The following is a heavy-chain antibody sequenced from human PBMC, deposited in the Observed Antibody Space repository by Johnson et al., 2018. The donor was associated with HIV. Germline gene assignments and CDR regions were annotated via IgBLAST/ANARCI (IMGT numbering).Heavy chain of an antibody. CDR2: IYSGGST. CDR1: GFIVSSNC. J-gene: IGHJ3*02. V-gene: IGHV3-66*01. Sequence: VQLVESGGGVVQPGRSLRLSCAASGFIVSSNCMTWVRQAPGKGLEWVSVIYSGGSTYYVDSVKGRFTISRENAKNSLYLQMNSMRAGDTAVYYCARGRGVGRPIQKWLGAAFDIWGQGTMVTVSS. D-gene: IGHD5-18*01. CDR3: ARGRGVGRPIQKWLGAAFDI.